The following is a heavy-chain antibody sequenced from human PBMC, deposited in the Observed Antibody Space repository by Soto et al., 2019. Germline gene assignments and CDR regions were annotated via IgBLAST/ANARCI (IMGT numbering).Heavy chain of an antibody. CDR1: GFTFSSYG. CDR3: ARDTVYCSSTSCYYYDILTGPDY. J-gene: IGHJ4*02. CDR2: IWYDGSNK. D-gene: IGHD2-2*01. V-gene: IGHV3-33*01. Sequence: QVQLVESGGGVVQPGRSLRLSCAASGFTFSSYGMHWVRQAPGKGLAWVAVIWYDGSNKYYADSVKGRFTISRDNSKNTLYLQMNSLRAEDTAVYYCARDTVYCSSTSCYYYDILTGPDYWGQGTLVTVSS.